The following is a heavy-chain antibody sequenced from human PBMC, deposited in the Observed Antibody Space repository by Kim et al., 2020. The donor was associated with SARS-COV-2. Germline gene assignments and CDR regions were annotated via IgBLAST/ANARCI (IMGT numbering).Heavy chain of an antibody. Sequence: GGSLRLSCAASGFTFSSYWMNWVRQAPGKGLEWVANINQIGSEIYYVDSVKGRFTISRDNAKNSVSLQMNSLRVDDTAVYFCVRDMQSSYWGQGILVTVSS. J-gene: IGHJ4*02. CDR1: GFTFSSYW. CDR3: VRDMQSSY. V-gene: IGHV3-7*03. CDR2: INQIGSEI.